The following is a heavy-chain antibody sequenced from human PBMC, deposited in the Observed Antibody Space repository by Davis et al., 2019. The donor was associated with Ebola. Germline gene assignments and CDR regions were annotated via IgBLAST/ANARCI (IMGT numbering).Heavy chain of an antibody. CDR1: GFTVSSNY. CDR2: IYSGGST. D-gene: IGHD4-11*01. J-gene: IGHJ4*02. V-gene: IGHV3-66*01. CDR3: AKDRYLTTVTFFDY. Sequence: GGSLRLSCAASGFTVSSNYMSWVRQAPGKGLEWVSVIYSGGSTYYADSVKGRFTISRDNSKNTLYLQMNSLRAEDTAVYYCAKDRYLTTVTFFDYWGQGTLVTVSS.